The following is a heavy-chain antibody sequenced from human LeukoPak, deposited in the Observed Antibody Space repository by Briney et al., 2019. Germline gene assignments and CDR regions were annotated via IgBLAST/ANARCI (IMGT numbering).Heavy chain of an antibody. Sequence: ASVKVSCKASGYTFTSYYMHWVRQAPGQGLEWMGIINPSDDSTNYAQKFQGRVTMTRDTSTSTVYMELSSLRSEDTAVYYCARSREPELRFLEWLSLDYWGQGTLVTVSS. D-gene: IGHD3-3*01. CDR2: INPSDDST. CDR3: ARSREPELRFLEWLSLDY. V-gene: IGHV1-46*01. CDR1: GYTFTSYY. J-gene: IGHJ4*02.